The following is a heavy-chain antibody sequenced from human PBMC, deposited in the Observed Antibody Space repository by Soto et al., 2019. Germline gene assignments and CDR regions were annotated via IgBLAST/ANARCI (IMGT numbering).Heavy chain of an antibody. Sequence: QVQLVESGGGVVQPGRSLILSCAASGFTFSSYGMHWVRQAPGKGLEWVAVIWYDGSNKYYADSVKGRFTISRDNSKNTLYLQMNSLRAEDTAVYYCAREPYLPPRITIFGVASYYYYGMDVWGQGTTVTVSS. CDR3: AREPYLPPRITIFGVASYYYYGMDV. D-gene: IGHD3-3*01. J-gene: IGHJ6*02. CDR1: GFTFSSYG. V-gene: IGHV3-33*01. CDR2: IWYDGSNK.